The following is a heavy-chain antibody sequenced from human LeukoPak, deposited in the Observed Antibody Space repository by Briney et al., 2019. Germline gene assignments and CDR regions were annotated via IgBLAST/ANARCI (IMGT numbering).Heavy chain of an antibody. CDR2: IYHTGST. CDR3: ARLQYCSGTSCYWFDP. V-gene: IGHV4-30-2*01. J-gene: IGHJ5*02. D-gene: IGHD2-2*01. CDR1: GGSISSGLYS. Sequence: SETLSLTCDVSGGSISSGLYSWSWIRQPLGKGLEWIGYIYHTGSTYYNPSLKSRVTISVDTSKNQFSLRLSPVTAADTAVYYCARLQYCSGTSCYWFDPWGQGTLVTVSS.